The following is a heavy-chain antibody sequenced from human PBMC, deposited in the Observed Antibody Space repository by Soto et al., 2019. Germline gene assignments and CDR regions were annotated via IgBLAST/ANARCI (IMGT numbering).Heavy chain of an antibody. D-gene: IGHD4-17*01. Sequence: GGSLRLSCVASGFTFSSYAMHWVRQAPGKGLEWVAVISNVGNNKFYADSLKGRFTISRDNSKNTLYLQMNSLGAEDSSVYYCARVSAPTVSSGYRGYSYYGLDVWGQGTTVTVSS. CDR2: ISNVGNNK. J-gene: IGHJ6*02. V-gene: IGHV3-30-3*01. CDR3: ARVSAPTVSSGYRGYSYYGLDV. CDR1: GFTFSSYA.